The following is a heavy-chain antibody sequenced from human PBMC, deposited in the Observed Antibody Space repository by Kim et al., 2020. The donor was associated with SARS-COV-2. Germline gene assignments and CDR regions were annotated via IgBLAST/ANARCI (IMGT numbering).Heavy chain of an antibody. Sequence: KGRFTISRDNSKNTLYLQMNSLRAEDTAVYYCARTLNYYDSSGYSYYFDYWGQGTLVTVSS. CDR3: ARTLNYYDSSGYSYYFDY. D-gene: IGHD3-22*01. V-gene: IGHV3-30*07. J-gene: IGHJ4*02.